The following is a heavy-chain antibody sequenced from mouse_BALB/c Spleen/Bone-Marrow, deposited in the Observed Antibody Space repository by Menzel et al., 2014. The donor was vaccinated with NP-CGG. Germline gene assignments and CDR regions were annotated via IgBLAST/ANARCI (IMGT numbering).Heavy chain of an antibody. Sequence: VQPQQSGAELVKPGASVKLSCTASGFNIKDTYMHWVKQRPEQGLEWIGRIDPANGNTKYDPKFQGKATITADTSSNTAYLQLSSLTSEDTAVYYCASYYYGSSLFAYWGQGTLVTVSA. D-gene: IGHD1-1*01. CDR2: IDPANGNT. J-gene: IGHJ3*01. CDR1: GFNIKDTY. CDR3: ASYYYGSSLFAY. V-gene: IGHV14-3*02.